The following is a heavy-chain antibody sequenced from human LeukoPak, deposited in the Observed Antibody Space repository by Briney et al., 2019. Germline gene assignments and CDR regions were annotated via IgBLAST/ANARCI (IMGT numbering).Heavy chain of an antibody. CDR3: ARGSLFYDSSGYYPDAFDI. CDR1: GYSFTSYY. CDR2: IKPSGGST. Sequence: ASVKVSCKASGYSFTSYYMQWVRQAPGQRVEWMGIIKPSGGSTSYAQKFQGRVTMTRDTSTSTVYMELSSLRSEDTAVYYCARGSLFYDSSGYYPDAFDIWGQGTMVTVSS. J-gene: IGHJ3*02. D-gene: IGHD3-22*01. V-gene: IGHV1-46*03.